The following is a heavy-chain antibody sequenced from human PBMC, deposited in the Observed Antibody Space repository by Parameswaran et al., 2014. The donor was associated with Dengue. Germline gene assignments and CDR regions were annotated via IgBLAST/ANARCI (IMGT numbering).Heavy chain of an antibody. D-gene: IGHD6-19*01. CDR3: ARAVAGTPTWGDY. V-gene: IGHV5-51*01. Sequence: VRQMPGKDLEWMGIIYPGDSDTRYSPSFQGQVTISADKSISTAYLQWSSLKASDTAMYYCARAVAGTPTWGDYWGQGTLVTVSS. CDR2: IYPGDSDT. J-gene: IGHJ4*02.